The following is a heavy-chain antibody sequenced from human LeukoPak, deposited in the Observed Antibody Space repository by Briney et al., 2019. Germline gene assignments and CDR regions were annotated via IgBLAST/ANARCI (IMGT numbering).Heavy chain of an antibody. Sequence: SETLSLTCTVSGGFINNYWSWIRQPAGKGLEWIGRVYTSGITNYNPSLKSRITMSVDTSKNQFSLKLTSVTAADTAVYYCARHNGFDRGYYYYMDVWGEGTTVTVSS. CDR3: ARHNGFDRGYYYYMDV. CDR2: VYTSGIT. D-gene: IGHD3-9*01. J-gene: IGHJ6*03. CDR1: GGFINNY. V-gene: IGHV4-4*07.